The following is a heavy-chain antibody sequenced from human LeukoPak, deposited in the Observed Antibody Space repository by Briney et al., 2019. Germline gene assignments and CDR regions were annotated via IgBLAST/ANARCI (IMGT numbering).Heavy chain of an antibody. CDR2: INPNSGGT. J-gene: IGHJ4*02. CDR1: GYTFTGYY. V-gene: IGHV1-2*02. CDR3: ARDSPSHYYDSSGSLDY. Sequence: ASVKVSCKASGYTFTGYYMHWVRQAPGQGLEWMGWINPNSGGTNYAQKFQGRVTMTRDTSISTAYMELSRLRSDDTAAYYCARDSPSHYYDSSGSLDYWGQGTLVTVSS. D-gene: IGHD3-22*01.